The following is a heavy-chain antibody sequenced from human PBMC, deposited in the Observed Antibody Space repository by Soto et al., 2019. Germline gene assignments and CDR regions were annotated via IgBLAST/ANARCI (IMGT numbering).Heavy chain of an antibody. V-gene: IGHV3-23*01. CDR3: AKDLGDYYGSGSSPYYLDY. D-gene: IGHD3-10*01. CDR2: ISGSGGST. CDR1: GFTFSSYA. Sequence: PGGSLRLSCAASGFTFSSYAMSWVRQAQGKGLEWVSAISGSGGSTYYADSVKGRFTISRDNSKNTLYLKMNSLRAEDTAVYYCAKDLGDYYGSGSSPYYLDYWGQGTLVTVSS. J-gene: IGHJ4*02.